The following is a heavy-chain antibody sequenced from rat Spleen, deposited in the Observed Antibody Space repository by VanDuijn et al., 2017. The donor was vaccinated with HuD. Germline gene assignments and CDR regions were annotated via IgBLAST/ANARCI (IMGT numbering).Heavy chain of an antibody. Sequence: EVELVESGGGLVQPGRSMKLSCAASGFTFSNFVMAWVRQAPTKGLDWVATISYDGSTTYYRDSVKGRFTVSRDNAKSTLFLQMDSLRSEDTATYYCVRQGYLRDWYFDFWGPGTMVTVSS. CDR1: GFTFSNFV. V-gene: IGHV5-29*01. CDR2: ISYDGSTT. J-gene: IGHJ1*01. D-gene: IGHD2-7*01. CDR3: VRQGYLRDWYFDF.